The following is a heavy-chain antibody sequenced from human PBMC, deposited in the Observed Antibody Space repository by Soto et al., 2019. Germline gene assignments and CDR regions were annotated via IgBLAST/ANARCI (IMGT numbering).Heavy chain of an antibody. J-gene: IGHJ6*02. D-gene: IGHD6-19*01. V-gene: IGHV3-23*01. Sequence: GGSLRLSCAASGFTFSSYAMSWVRQAPGKGLEWVSAISGSGGSTYYADSVKGRFTISRDNSKNTLYLQMNSLKPDDTAVYYCAKDQAVAGPYSYYGMDVWGQGTTVTVSS. CDR1: GFTFSSYA. CDR3: AKDQAVAGPYSYYGMDV. CDR2: ISGSGGST.